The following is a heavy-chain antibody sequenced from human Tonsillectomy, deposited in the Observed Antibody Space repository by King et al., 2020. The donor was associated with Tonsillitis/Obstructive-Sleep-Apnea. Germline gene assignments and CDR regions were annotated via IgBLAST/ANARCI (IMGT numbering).Heavy chain of an antibody. CDR3: ASREKEYCTNGVCSNDAFDI. J-gene: IGHJ3*02. V-gene: IGHV3-21*01. Sequence: VQLVESGGGLVKPGGSLRLSCAASGFTFSSYSMNWVRQAPGKGLEWVSSISSSSSYIYYADSVKGRFTISRDNAKNSLYLQMNSLRAEDTAVYYCASREKEYCTNGVCSNDAFDIWGQGTMVTVSS. CDR1: GFTFSSYS. CDR2: ISSSSSYI. D-gene: IGHD2-8*01.